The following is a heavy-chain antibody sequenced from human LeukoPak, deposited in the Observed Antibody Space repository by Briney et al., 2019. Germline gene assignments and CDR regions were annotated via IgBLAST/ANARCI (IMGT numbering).Heavy chain of an antibody. CDR1: GYTFTSYG. CDR3: ARFCSTSCYTGDY. V-gene: IGHV1-8*03. D-gene: IGHD2-2*02. CDR2: MNPNSGNT. Sequence: ASVKVSCKASGYTFTSYGISWVRQATGQGLEWMGWMNPNSGNTGYAQKFQGRVTITRNTSISTAYMELSSLRSEDTAVYYCARFCSTSCYTGDYWGQGTLVTVSS. J-gene: IGHJ4*02.